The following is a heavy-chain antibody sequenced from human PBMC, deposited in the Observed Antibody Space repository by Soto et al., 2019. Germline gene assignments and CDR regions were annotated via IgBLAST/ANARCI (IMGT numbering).Heavy chain of an antibody. CDR1: GGSISSGGYY. J-gene: IGHJ6*02. D-gene: IGHD1-26*01. CDR2: IYHSGYT. V-gene: IGHV4-31*03. Sequence: SETLSLTCTVSGGSISSGGYYWTWIRQHPGKGLEWIAYIYHSGYTFYNPSLKSRVTMSVDTSKNQFSLKLRSVTAADTAVYYCAKWEGLGSDYYYYAMDVWGQGITVTVSS. CDR3: AKWEGLGSDYYYYAMDV.